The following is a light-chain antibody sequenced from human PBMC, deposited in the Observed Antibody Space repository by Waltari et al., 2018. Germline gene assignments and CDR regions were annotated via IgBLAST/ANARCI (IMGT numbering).Light chain of an antibody. CDR2: DTS. J-gene: IGKJ1*01. Sequence: EIVLTQSTGTLSLSPGERATLACRASQSVGRSLAWYQQKPGQAPRLLIYDTSRRATGIPDRFSGSGSGTDFSLTISRLEPEDFAVYYCQHYLRLPATFGQGTKVEI. CDR1: QSVGRS. CDR3: QHYLRLPAT. V-gene: IGKV3-20*01.